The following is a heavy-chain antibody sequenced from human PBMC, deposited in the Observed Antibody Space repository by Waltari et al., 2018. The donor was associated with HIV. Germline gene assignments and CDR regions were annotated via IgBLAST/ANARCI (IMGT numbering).Heavy chain of an antibody. CDR2: IFSNEQT. CDR3: ARAACSSTSCYYVPTYYYYMDV. D-gene: IGHD2-2*01. Sequence: QVTLKESGPVLVKPTATLTLTCTVSVFSLSNARMGVSWIRQPPGHALEWLVQIFSNEQTSSNKSLRSRLSISKDTSKNQVVLTMTDMDPVDTATYYCARAACSSTSCYYVPTYYYYMDVWGRGTTVTVSS. V-gene: IGHV2-26*01. J-gene: IGHJ6*03. CDR1: VFSLSNARMG.